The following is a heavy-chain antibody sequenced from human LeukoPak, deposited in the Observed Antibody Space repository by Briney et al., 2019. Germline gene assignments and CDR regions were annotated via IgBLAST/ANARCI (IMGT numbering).Heavy chain of an antibody. V-gene: IGHV3-21*05. D-gene: IGHD3-16*01. CDR2: ISSSGRSI. Sequence: GGSLRLSCAASGFTFSSYSMNWVRQAPGKGLEWVSYISSSGRSILYADSVKGRFTVSRDNAKSSLYLQMNNLRAEDAAVYYCGRETPSGGYAPDYWGQGTLVTVSS. CDR1: GFTFSSYS. J-gene: IGHJ4*02. CDR3: GRETPSGGYAPDY.